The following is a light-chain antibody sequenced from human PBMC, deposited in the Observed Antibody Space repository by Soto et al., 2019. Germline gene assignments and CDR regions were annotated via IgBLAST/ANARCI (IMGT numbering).Light chain of an antibody. CDR3: QQRSNWQGAT. J-gene: IGKJ4*01. CDR2: DAS. V-gene: IGKV3-11*01. CDR1: QSVSSY. Sequence: EIVVTQSPATLSLSPEERATLSCRASQSVSSYLAWYQQKPGQAPRLLIYDASNRATGIPARFSGSGSGTDFTLTISSLEPEDFAVYYCQQRSNWQGATFGGGTKVDIK.